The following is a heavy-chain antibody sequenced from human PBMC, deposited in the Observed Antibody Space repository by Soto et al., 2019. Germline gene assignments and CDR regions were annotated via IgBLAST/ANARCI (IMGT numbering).Heavy chain of an antibody. V-gene: IGHV4-61*01. J-gene: IGHJ4*02. CDR2: IYYSGST. Sequence: TLSLTCTVSGGSVSSGSYYWSWIRQPPGKGLEWIGYIYYSGSTNYNPSLKSRVTISVDTSKNQFSLKLSSVTAADTAVYYCARDRRYSGYDPLDYWGQGTLVTVSS. CDR1: GGSVSSGSYY. D-gene: IGHD5-12*01. CDR3: ARDRRYSGYDPLDY.